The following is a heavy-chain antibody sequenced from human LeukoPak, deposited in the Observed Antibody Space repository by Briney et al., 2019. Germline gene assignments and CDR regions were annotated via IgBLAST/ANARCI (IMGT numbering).Heavy chain of an antibody. CDR2: IKQDGSET. CDR1: GFTFSSYA. D-gene: IGHD6-19*01. V-gene: IGHV3-7*01. CDR3: ARNKRAGI. Sequence: TGGSLRLSCAASGFTFSSYAMSWVRQAPGKGLEWVANIKQDGSETNYVDSVRGRFTISRDNAKNSLTLQMISLRAEDTALYYCARNKRAGIWGQGTMVTVSS. J-gene: IGHJ3*02.